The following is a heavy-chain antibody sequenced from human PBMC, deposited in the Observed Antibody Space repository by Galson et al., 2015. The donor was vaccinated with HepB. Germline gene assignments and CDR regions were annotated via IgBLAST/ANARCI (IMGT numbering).Heavy chain of an antibody. V-gene: IGHV1-69*04. D-gene: IGHD4-17*01. CDR2: IIPFVGIS. CDR3: AREHGDIR. CDR1: GGTLSSYN. J-gene: IGHJ4*02. Sequence: SVKVSCKASGGTLSSYNINWVRQAPGQGLEWMGRIIPFVGISTSAPKFQCRVTITADKSATTAYMELSSLGSEDTAVYYCAREHGDIRWGRGTLVTVSS.